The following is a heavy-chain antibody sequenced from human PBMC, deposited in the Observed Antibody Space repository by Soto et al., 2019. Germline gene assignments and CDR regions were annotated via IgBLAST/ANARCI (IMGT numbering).Heavy chain of an antibody. J-gene: IGHJ4*02. CDR2: INAGNGNT. D-gene: IGHD2-15*01. CDR1: GYTFTSYA. V-gene: IGHV1-3*05. CDR3: ARGESVVRDY. Sequence: QVQLVQSGAEEEKPGASVKVSCKASGYTFTSYAMHWVRQAPGQRLEWMGWINAGNGNTKCSQKFQDRVTITRDTSASTAYMELRSLRSEDTAVYYCARGESVVRDYWGQGTLVTVSS.